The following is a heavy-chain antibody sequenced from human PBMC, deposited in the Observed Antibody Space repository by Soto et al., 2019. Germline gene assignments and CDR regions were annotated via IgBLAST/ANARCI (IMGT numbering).Heavy chain of an antibody. CDR2: ISYDGSNK. V-gene: IGHV3-30-3*01. J-gene: IGHJ4*02. Sequence: GGSLRLSCAASGFTFSSYAMHWVRQAPGKGLEWVAVISYDGSNKYYADSVKGRFTISRDNSKNTLYLQMNSLRAEDTAVYYCARDNTLRGIAAAGNLDYWGQGTLVTVSS. D-gene: IGHD6-13*01. CDR3: ARDNTLRGIAAAGNLDY. CDR1: GFTFSSYA.